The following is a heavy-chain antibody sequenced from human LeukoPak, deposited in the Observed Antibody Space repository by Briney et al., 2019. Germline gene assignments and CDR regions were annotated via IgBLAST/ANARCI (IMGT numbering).Heavy chain of an antibody. CDR2: IFYSGNT. Sequence: SSETLSLTCAVSGGSISSGGYSWSWIRQPPGKGLEWIGYIFYSGNTYYNPSLKSRVTISVDTSKNQFSLKLSSVTAADTAVYYCARRRGSGSTQVFDYWGQGTLVTVSS. V-gene: IGHV4-30-4*07. D-gene: IGHD6-19*01. CDR3: ARRRGSGSTQVFDY. J-gene: IGHJ4*02. CDR1: GGSISSGGYS.